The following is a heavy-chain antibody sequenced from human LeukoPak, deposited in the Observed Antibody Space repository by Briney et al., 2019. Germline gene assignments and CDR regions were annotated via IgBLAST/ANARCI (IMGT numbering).Heavy chain of an antibody. D-gene: IGHD5-12*01. CDR3: AKDDSGYDGFDY. J-gene: IGHJ4*02. CDR1: GFTFSSYG. CDR2: IRYDGSNK. Sequence: PGGSLRLSCAASGFTFSSYGMHWVRQAPGKGLEWVAFIRYDGSNKYYADSVKGRFTISRDNSKNTLYLQMNSLRAEGTAVYYCAKDDSGYDGFDYWGQGTLVTVSS. V-gene: IGHV3-30*02.